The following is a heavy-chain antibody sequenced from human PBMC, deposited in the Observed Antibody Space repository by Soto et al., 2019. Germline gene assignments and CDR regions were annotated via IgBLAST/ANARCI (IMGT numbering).Heavy chain of an antibody. J-gene: IGHJ6*02. CDR2: IYPGDSDT. Sequence: GESLKISCKGSGYSFTIYWIGWVRQMPGKGLEWMGIIYPGDSDTRYSPSFQGQVTISADKSISTAYLQWSSLKASDTAMYYCARFSFGEKYYYGMDVWGQGTTVTVS. D-gene: IGHD3-10*01. V-gene: IGHV5-51*01. CDR1: GYSFTIYW. CDR3: ARFSFGEKYYYGMDV.